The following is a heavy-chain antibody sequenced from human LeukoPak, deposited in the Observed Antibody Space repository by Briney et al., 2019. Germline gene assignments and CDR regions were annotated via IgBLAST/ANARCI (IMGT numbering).Heavy chain of an antibody. V-gene: IGHV3-74*01. CDR1: GFTFSSYW. Sequence: GGSLRPSCAASGFTFSSYWMHWVRQAPGKGLVWVSRINSDGSSTSYADSVKGRFTISRDNAENTLYLQMNSLRAEDTAVYYCARTRGSSWSPDYWGQGTLVTVSS. CDR3: ARTRGSSWSPDY. CDR2: INSDGSST. D-gene: IGHD6-13*01. J-gene: IGHJ4*02.